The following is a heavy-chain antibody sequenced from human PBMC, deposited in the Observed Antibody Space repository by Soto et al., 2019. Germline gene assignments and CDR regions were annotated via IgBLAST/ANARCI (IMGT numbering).Heavy chain of an antibody. V-gene: IGHV4-34*01. CDR3: ARGDIYEYVWGCSSYRFDY. CDR1: GGSFSGYY. J-gene: IGHJ4*02. Sequence: QVQLQQWGAGLLKSSETLSLTCAVYGGSFSGYYWSWIRQPPGQGQEGIGEINQSGSTNYNPSLKSRDTISGDTSENQFSLKVSSVTAADTAVYYCARGDIYEYVWGCSSYRFDYWGQGTLVAVSS. D-gene: IGHD3-16*01. CDR2: INQSGST.